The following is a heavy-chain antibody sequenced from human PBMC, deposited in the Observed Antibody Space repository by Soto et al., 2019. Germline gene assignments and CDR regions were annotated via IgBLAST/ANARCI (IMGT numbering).Heavy chain of an antibody. Sequence: QVLLVESGGGVVQPGRSLRISCAVSGFTFSSFGMHWVRQAPGKGLEWVAVISDDGSSKHYADYLKGRFTISRDNSNNTLYLKMDRLGPEDTAVYYCAKDRWRDFGALNLPGYWGQGTMVTVSS. CDR1: GFTFSSFG. V-gene: IGHV3-30*18. J-gene: IGHJ4*02. D-gene: IGHD4-17*01. CDR2: ISDDGSSK. CDR3: AKDRWRDFGALNLPGY.